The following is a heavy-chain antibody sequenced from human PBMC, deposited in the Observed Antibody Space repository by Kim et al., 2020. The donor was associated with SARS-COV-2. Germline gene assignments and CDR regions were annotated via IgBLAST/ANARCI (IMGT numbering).Heavy chain of an antibody. Sequence: GGSLRLSCAASGFTFSDYYMSWIRQAPGKGLEWVSYISSSGSTIYYADSVKGRFTISRDNAKNSLYLQMNSLRAEDTAVYYCARDVTGMATIPPYFDYWGQGTLVTVSS. CDR2: ISSSGSTI. CDR1: GFTFSDYY. J-gene: IGHJ4*02. V-gene: IGHV3-11*01. D-gene: IGHD5-12*01. CDR3: ARDVTGMATIPPYFDY.